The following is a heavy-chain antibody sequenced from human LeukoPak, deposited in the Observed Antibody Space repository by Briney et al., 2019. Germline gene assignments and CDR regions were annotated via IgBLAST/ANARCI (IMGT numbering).Heavy chain of an antibody. J-gene: IGHJ4*02. D-gene: IGHD7-27*01. CDR2: IYYTGST. V-gene: IGHV4-59*01. CDR3: ARGWGFMDY. CDR1: GGSISNYY. Sequence: SETLSLTCTVSGGSISNYYWSWIRQPPEKGLEWIGFIYYTGSTDYNPSLKSRVTISVDTSRNHFSLKLSSVTAADTAVYYCARGWGFMDYWGQGALVTVSS.